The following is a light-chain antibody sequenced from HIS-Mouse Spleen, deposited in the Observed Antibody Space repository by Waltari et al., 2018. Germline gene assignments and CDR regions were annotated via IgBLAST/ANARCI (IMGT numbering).Light chain of an antibody. CDR3: YSTDSSGNHRV. V-gene: IGLV3-10*01. CDR2: EDS. J-gene: IGLJ2*01. Sequence: SYELTQPPSVSVSPGQTARITCSGDALPKKYAYWYQQKSGQAPVLVIYEDSKRPSGIPERFSGSRSGRIATLTISGARVEDEADYYCYSTDSSGNHRVFGGGTKLTVL. CDR1: ALPKKY.